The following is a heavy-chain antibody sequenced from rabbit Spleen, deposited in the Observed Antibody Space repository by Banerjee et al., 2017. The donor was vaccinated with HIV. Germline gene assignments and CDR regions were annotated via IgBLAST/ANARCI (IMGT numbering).Heavy chain of an antibody. CDR1: GFTISGYW. CDR2: IYPITETT. CDR3: ASAYSDVYFNL. Sequence: QQLEESGGDLVKPEGSLTLTCTASGFTISGYWMNWVRQAPGKGLEWIGIIYPITETTYYANWVNGRFTISSDNAQNTVDLQMNSLTAADTATYFCASAYSDVYFNLWGPGTLVTVS. J-gene: IGHJ4*01. D-gene: IGHD6-1*01. V-gene: IGHV1S7*01.